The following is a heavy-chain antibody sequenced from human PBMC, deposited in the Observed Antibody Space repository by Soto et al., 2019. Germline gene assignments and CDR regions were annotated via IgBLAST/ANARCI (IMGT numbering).Heavy chain of an antibody. D-gene: IGHD3-3*02. CDR2: ISATGGGT. CDR3: AKDRRAEGNEAFYLDP. Sequence: GGSLRLSCTASGFKFSHYSMSWVRQAPGKGMEWVSLISATGGGTYYADSVKGRFTISRDNSHNTLYLQVHSLTAEDTAVYYCAKDRRAEGNEAFYLDPWGQG. CDR1: GFKFSHYS. J-gene: IGHJ5*02. V-gene: IGHV3-23*01.